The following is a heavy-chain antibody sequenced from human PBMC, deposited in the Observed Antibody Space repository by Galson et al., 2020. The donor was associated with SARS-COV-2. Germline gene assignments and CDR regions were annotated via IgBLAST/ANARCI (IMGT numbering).Heavy chain of an antibody. J-gene: IGHJ5*02. Sequence: ESLKISCAASGFTFSDYYMSWIRQAPGKGLEWIGEINHIGRTNYSPSLKSRVTISVDTSKNQFSLMLISVTAADTAVYYCARTRAVAQFDPWGQGTLVTVSS. D-gene: IGHD6-19*01. V-gene: IGHV4-34*01. CDR3: ARTRAVAQFDP. CDR2: INHIGRT. CDR1: GFTFSDYY.